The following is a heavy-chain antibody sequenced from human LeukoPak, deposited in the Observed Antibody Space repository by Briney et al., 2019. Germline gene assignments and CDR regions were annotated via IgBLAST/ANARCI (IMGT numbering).Heavy chain of an antibody. CDR1: GSFFNTYT. CDR3: ARESGWWGDGDY. J-gene: IGHJ4*02. Sequence: PGGSLRLSCAASGSFFNTYTMNWVRQAPGKGLEWISYISSSSNTIYYADSVKGRFTISRDNAKNSLYLQMNSLRAEDTAVYYCARESGWWGDGDYWGQGTLVTVSS. V-gene: IGHV3-48*04. D-gene: IGHD2-15*01. CDR2: ISSSSNTI.